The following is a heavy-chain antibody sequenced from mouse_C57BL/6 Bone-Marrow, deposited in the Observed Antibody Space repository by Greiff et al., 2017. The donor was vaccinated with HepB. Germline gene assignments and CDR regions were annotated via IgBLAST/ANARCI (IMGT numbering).Heavy chain of an antibody. CDR2: IRLKSDNYAT. J-gene: IGHJ1*03. CDR1: GFTFSNYW. CDR3: TLGSSWYFDV. V-gene: IGHV6-3*01. Sequence: DVKLQASGGGLVQPGGSMKLSCVASGFTFSNYWMNWVRQSPEKGLEWVAQIRLKSDNYATHYAESVKGRFTISRDDSKSSVYLQMNNLRAEDTGIYYCTLGSSWYFDVWGTGTTVTVSS. D-gene: IGHD1-1*01.